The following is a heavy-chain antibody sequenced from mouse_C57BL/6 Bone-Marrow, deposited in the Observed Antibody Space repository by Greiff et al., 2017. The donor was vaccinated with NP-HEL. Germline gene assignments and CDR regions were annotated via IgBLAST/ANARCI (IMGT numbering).Heavy chain of an antibody. J-gene: IGHJ1*03. D-gene: IGHD1-1*01. CDR1: GFSLTSYG. Sequence: QVQLKESGPGLVQPSQSLSITCTVSGFSLTSYGVHWVRQSPGKGLEWLGVIWRGGSTAYNAAFMSRLSITKDNSKSQVFFKMNSLQADDTAIYYCAKKGGSRGWYFDVWGTGTTVTVSS. V-gene: IGHV2-5*01. CDR2: IWRGGST. CDR3: AKKGGSRGWYFDV.